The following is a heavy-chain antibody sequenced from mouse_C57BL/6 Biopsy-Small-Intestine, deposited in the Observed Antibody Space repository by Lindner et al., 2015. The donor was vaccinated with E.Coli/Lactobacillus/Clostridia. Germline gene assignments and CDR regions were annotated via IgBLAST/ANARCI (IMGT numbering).Heavy chain of an antibody. Sequence: VQLQESGGGLVQPKGSLKLSCAASGFTFNTYAMHWVRQAPGKGLEWVARIRSKSNKYATYYADSVKDRITISRDDSQSMLYLQMNNLKTEDTAMYYCVRQGLLLRGFTLDYWGQGTSVTVSS. CDR1: GFTFNTYA. CDR3: VRQGLLLRGFTLDY. J-gene: IGHJ4*01. D-gene: IGHD1-1*01. CDR2: IRSKSNKYAT. V-gene: IGHV10-3*01.